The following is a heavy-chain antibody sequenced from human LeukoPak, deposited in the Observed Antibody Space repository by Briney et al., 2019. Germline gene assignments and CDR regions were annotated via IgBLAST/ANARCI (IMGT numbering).Heavy chain of an antibody. CDR1: GFTFSSYA. D-gene: IGHD6-13*01. V-gene: IGHV3-64*01. CDR3: ARGGPYSRDHFDY. J-gene: IGHJ4*02. CDR2: ISSNGGNT. Sequence: GGSLRLSCAASGFTFSSYAMYWVRQAPGKGMEYVSSISSNGGNTYYASSVKGRFTISRDNSKNTLYLQMGSLRTEDMAVYYCARGGPYSRDHFDYWGQGTLVTVSS.